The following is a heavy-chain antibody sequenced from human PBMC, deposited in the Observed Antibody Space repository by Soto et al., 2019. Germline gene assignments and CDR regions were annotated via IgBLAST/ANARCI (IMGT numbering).Heavy chain of an antibody. D-gene: IGHD2-8*01. CDR3: ARGNAFDP. CDR2: IHYSGST. V-gene: IGHV4-31*03. J-gene: IGHJ5*02. CDR1: GGSISSGGYY. Sequence: QVQLQESGPGLVKPSQTLSLTCTVSGGSISSGGYYWSWIRQYPGKGLEWIGYIHYSGSTYYNPSLKRRLTMSADTSKNQFSLKLSSVTAADTAVYFCARGNAFDPWGQGTLVTVSS.